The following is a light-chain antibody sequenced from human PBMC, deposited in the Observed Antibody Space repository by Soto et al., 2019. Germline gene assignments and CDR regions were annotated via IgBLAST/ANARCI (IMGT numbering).Light chain of an antibody. V-gene: IGLV2-23*01. CDR2: EGI. Sequence: QSALTQPASVSGSPGQSITISCTGTSSDVGSYNLVSWYQQHPGKAPKLMIYEGIKRPSGVANRVAGSKSGNTASLTISGLQAEDYADYYCCSYAGSSTDVVFGGGTKLTVL. CDR1: SSDVGSYNL. J-gene: IGLJ2*01. CDR3: CSYAGSSTDVV.